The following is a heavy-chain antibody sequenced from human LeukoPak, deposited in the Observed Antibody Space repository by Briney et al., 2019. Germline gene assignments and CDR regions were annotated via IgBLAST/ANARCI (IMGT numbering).Heavy chain of an antibody. CDR3: ARDRGVPAAYFDY. CDR1: GFTFSSYA. Sequence: GGSLRLSCAASGFTFSSYAMHWVRQAPGKGVEWVSYISSSGSTIYYADSVKGRFTISRDNAKNSLYLQMNSLRAEDTAVYYCARDRGVPAAYFDYWGRGTLVTVSS. V-gene: IGHV3-48*04. CDR2: ISSSGSTI. D-gene: IGHD2-2*01. J-gene: IGHJ4*02.